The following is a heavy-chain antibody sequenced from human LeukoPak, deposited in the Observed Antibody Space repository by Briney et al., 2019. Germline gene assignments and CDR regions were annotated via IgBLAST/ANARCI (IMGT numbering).Heavy chain of an antibody. J-gene: IGHJ5*01. CDR3: ARGMAAAYDYNWFDS. D-gene: IGHD5-12*01. CDR2: IHHTGNT. V-gene: IGHV4-38-2*02. CDR1: GSSITTYTH. Sequence: SETLSLTCTVSGSSITTYTHWGWIRQSPGKGQEWIASIHHTGNTYYNPSLESRVTISIDTSKNQFSLELNSVTVADTAVYFCARGMAAAYDYNWFDSWGQGILVTVSP.